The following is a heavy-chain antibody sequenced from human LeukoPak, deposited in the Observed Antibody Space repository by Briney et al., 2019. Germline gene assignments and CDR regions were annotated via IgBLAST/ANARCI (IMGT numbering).Heavy chain of an antibody. D-gene: IGHD5-24*01. Sequence: ASVKVSCKASGYTFTDYYIHWVRQAPGQGLEWMGWINPNSGGTNYAQKFQGRVTMTRDTSISTVYMELSRPRSDDTAVYYCAAPPRDGYSPYFDYWGQGTLVTVSS. J-gene: IGHJ4*02. CDR2: INPNSGGT. CDR3: AAPPRDGYSPYFDY. CDR1: GYTFTDYY. V-gene: IGHV1-2*02.